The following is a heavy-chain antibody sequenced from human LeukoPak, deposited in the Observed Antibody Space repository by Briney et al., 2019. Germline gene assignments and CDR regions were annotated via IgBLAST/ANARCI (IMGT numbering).Heavy chain of an antibody. Sequence: SETLSLTCTVSGGSISSYFWSWIRQPPGKGLEWIGYIYSTGSTNYNPSLKSRVIISVDTSKNQFSLKLSSVTAADTAVYNCARARPLYYYDSSGYFFDYWGQGTLVTVSS. V-gene: IGHV4-59*01. CDR3: ARARPLYYYDSSGYFFDY. CDR2: IYSTGST. J-gene: IGHJ4*02. CDR1: GGSISSYF. D-gene: IGHD3-22*01.